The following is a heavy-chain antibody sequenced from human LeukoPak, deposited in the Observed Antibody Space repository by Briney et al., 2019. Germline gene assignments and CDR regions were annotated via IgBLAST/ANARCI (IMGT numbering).Heavy chain of an antibody. V-gene: IGHV4-59*12. Sequence: SETLSLTCTVSGGSISSYYWSWIRQPPGKGLEWIGYMYYSGSTNYNPSLKSRVTISVDTSKNQFSLKLSSVTAADTAVYYCARGPRYYDILTGYYTSYGMDVWGQGTTVTVSS. J-gene: IGHJ6*02. D-gene: IGHD3-9*01. CDR1: GGSISSYY. CDR2: MYYSGST. CDR3: ARGPRYYDILTGYYTSYGMDV.